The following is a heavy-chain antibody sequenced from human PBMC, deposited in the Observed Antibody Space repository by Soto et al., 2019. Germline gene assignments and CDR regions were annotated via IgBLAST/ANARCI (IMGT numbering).Heavy chain of an antibody. D-gene: IGHD3-10*01. CDR1: GFTFSRYA. J-gene: IGHJ4*02. Sequence: GGSLRLSCAASGFTFSRYAMHWVRQAPGKGLEYVSTISSNGGSTYYANSVKGRFTISGDNAKNSLYLQMNSLRVEGTAVYHCARDPFYYGSGSYYPFDFWGQGTLVTVSS. V-gene: IGHV3-64*01. CDR3: ARDPFYYGSGSYYPFDF. CDR2: ISSNGGST.